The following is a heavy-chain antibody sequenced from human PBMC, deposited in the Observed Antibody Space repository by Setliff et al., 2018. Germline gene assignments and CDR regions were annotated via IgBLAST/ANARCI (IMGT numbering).Heavy chain of an antibody. V-gene: IGHV3-72*01. CDR3: VRAVVIRGSKPLDS. J-gene: IGHJ4*02. CDR1: GFTFSDHH. Sequence: GGSLRLSCATSGFTFSDHHMDWVRQAPGKGLEWVGRSLNKDKKYTPEYAASVESRFIISRDDSKNSLYLQMYSLKSDDTAVYYCVRAVVIRGSKPLDSWGQGTLVTVSS. CDR2: SLNKDKKYTP. D-gene: IGHD3-10*01.